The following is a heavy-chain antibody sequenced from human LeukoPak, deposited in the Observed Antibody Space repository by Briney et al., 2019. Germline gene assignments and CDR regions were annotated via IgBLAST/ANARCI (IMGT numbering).Heavy chain of an antibody. J-gene: IGHJ4*02. CDR3: AKMAGYFDY. CDR2: ITASGGTT. Sequence: PGGSLRLSCEASGPTFSSYSMSWVRQAPGKGLEWVSAITASGGTTYYADSVTGRFTISRDNSKNTLYLQMNSLRAEDTAVYYCAKMAGYFDYWGQGTLVTVSS. V-gene: IGHV3-23*01. D-gene: IGHD3-9*01. CDR1: GPTFSSYS.